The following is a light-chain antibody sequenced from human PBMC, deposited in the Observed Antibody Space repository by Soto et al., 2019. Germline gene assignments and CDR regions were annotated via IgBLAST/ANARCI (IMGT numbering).Light chain of an antibody. CDR1: SSDVGGYNY. Sequence: QSVLTQPASVSGSPGRSLTISCTETSSDVGGYNYVSWYQQHPVKAPKLMIYDVSNWPSGVSNLFSGSKSGNTAALTISGLQAEDEADYYCSSYTNSSPFVYGTGTKVTVL. CDR3: SSYTNSSPFV. J-gene: IGLJ1*01. V-gene: IGLV2-14*01. CDR2: DVS.